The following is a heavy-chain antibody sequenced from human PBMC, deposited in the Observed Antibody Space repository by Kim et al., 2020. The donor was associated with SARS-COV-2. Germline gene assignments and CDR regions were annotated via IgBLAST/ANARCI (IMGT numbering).Heavy chain of an antibody. V-gene: IGHV4-59*13. CDR3: ARRSQRENFFDY. J-gene: IGHJ4*02. CDR2: ISYSGST. CDR1: DGSISSYY. Sequence: SETLSLTCTVSDGSISSYYWGWIRLPPGKGLEWIGHISYSGSTNYNPSLKSRVTISVDTSKNQPSLRLTSVTAADTAVYYCARRSQRENFFDYWGQGTLVTVSS. D-gene: IGHD6-25*01.